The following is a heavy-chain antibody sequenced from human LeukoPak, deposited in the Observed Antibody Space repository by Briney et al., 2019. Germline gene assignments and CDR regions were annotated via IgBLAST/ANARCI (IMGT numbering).Heavy chain of an antibody. CDR2: INPSGGST. CDR1: GYTFSSYY. CDR3: ARDFYELSSSSDTGPLCY. V-gene: IGHV1-46*01. Sequence: GASVKVSCKASGYTFSSYYMYWVRQAPGQGLEWMGIINPSGGSTRYAQKFQGRVTMTRDTSTSTVYMELSSLRSEDTALYYCARDFYELSSSSDTGPLCYWGQGTLVTVSS. J-gene: IGHJ4*02. D-gene: IGHD6-6*01.